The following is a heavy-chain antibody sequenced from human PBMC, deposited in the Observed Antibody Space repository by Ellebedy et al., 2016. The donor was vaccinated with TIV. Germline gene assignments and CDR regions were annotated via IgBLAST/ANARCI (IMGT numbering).Heavy chain of an antibody. CDR3: ARPAITAGGFDY. V-gene: IGHV5-51*01. Sequence: GGSLRLSCKGSGYSFTSYWIGWVRQMPGKGLEWMAIIHPPDSDTRYSPSFQGQVTISADKSISTAYLQWSSLKASDTAMYYCARPAITAGGFDYWGQGTLVTVSS. D-gene: IGHD6-13*01. J-gene: IGHJ4*02. CDR1: GYSFTSYW. CDR2: IHPPDSDT.